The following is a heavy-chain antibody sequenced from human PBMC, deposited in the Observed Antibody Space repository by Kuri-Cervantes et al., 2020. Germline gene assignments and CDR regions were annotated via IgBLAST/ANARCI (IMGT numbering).Heavy chain of an antibody. D-gene: IGHD6-19*01. J-gene: IGHJ4*02. Sequence: GESLKISCAASGFTFSNAWMSWVRQAPGKGLEWVGRIKSKTDGGTTDYAAPVKGRFTISGDDSKNTLYLQMNSLKTEDTAVYYCTTDYSSGSPLGQWGQGTLVTVSS. CDR3: TTDYSSGSPLGQ. CDR2: IKSKTDGGTT. V-gene: IGHV3-15*01. CDR1: GFTFSNAW.